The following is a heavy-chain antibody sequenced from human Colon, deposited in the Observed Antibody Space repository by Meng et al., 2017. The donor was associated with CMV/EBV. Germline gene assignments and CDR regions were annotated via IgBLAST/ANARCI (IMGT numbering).Heavy chain of an antibody. V-gene: IGHV1-69*10. D-gene: IGHD5-18*01. CDR2: IIPILGIA. CDR3: ALWLPTTNFDY. J-gene: IGHJ4*02. Sequence: SVKVSCKASGGTFSSYGISWVRQAPGQGLEWMGGIIPILGIANYAQKFQGRVTITADKSTSTAYMELSSLRSEDTAVYYCALWLPTTNFDYWGQGTLVTVSS. CDR1: GGTFSSYG.